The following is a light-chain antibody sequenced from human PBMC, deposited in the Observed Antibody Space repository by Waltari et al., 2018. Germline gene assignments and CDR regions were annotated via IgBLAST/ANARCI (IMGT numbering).Light chain of an antibody. CDR1: QSILYSSNNKSY. V-gene: IGKV4-1*01. J-gene: IGKJ2*01. CDR2: WAS. CDR3: QQYYSSPPT. Sequence: DIVMTQSPDYLAVSLGERATINCKSSQSILYSSNNKSYLAWYQQKPGQAPKLLIYWASTRESVVPYRFSGSGSGTDFTLTISSLQAEDVAVYHCQQYYSSPPTFGQGTKLEIK.